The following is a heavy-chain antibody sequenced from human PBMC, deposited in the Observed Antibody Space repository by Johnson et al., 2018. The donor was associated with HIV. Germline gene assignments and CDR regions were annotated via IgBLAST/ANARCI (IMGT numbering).Heavy chain of an antibody. D-gene: IGHD3-22*01. Sequence: QVQLVESGGGWVKPGGSLSLSCAASGFTFSDSYMNWIRQAPGKGLEWVSYISGSDGAIWYADSVKGRFTVSRDNAKNSFYLQMNSLRAEDTALSYCAKALGIVVVLDAFDIWGQGTMVTVSS. CDR2: ISGSDGAI. J-gene: IGHJ3*02. CDR3: AKALGIVVVLDAFDI. V-gene: IGHV3-11*01. CDR1: GFTFSDSY.